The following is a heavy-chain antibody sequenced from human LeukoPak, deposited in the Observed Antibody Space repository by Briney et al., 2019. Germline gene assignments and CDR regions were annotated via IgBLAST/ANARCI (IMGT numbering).Heavy chain of an antibody. V-gene: IGHV4-30-4*01. D-gene: IGHD4-17*01. CDR3: ARVTTVTTSFHFDY. CDR2: IYYRGST. Sequence: PSETLSLTCTVSGGSISSGGYYWSWIRQPPGEGLEWIGYIYYRGSTYYHPSLKSRVTISLDTSKNQFSLKLSSVTAADTAVYYCARVTTVTTSFHFDYWGQGTLVTVSS. J-gene: IGHJ4*02. CDR1: GGSISSGGYY.